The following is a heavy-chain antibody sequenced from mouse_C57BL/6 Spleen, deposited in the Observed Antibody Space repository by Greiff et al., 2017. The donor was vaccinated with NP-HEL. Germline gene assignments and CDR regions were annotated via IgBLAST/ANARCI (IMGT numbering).Heavy chain of an antibody. D-gene: IGHD2-4*01. CDR3: ARPYDYDDYAMDY. V-gene: IGHV5-6*02. Sequence: EVKLEESGGDLVKPGGSLKLSCAASGFTFSSYGMSWVRQTPDKRLEWVATISSGGSYTYYPDSVKGRFTISRDNAKNTLYLQMSSLKSEDTAMYYCARPYDYDDYAMDYWGQGTSVTVSS. CDR1: GFTFSSYG. CDR2: ISSGGSYT. J-gene: IGHJ4*01.